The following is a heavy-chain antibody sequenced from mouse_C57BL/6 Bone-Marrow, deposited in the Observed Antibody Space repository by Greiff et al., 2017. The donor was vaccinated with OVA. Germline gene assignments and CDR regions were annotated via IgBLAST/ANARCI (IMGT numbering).Heavy chain of an antibody. CDR2: IYPSDSET. V-gene: IGHV1-61*01. Sequence: QVQLQQPGAELVRPGSSVKLSCKASGYTFTSYWMDWVKQRPGQGLEWIGNIYPSDSETHYNQKFKDKATLTVDKSSSTAYMQLSGLTSEDSAVYYCARDDGSRNVGGPWYFDVWGTGTTVTVSS. CDR3: ARDDGSRNVGGPWYFDV. J-gene: IGHJ1*03. CDR1: GYTFTSYW. D-gene: IGHD1-1*01.